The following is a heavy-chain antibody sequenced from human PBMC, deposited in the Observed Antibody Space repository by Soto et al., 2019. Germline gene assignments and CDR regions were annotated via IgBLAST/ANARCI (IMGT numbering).Heavy chain of an antibody. J-gene: IGHJ5*02. CDR1: GGSISSSNW. CDR3: ARDSGLDILSGYSSYHWFDT. V-gene: IGHV4-4*02. D-gene: IGHD3-9*01. Sequence: SETLSLTCAVSGGSISSSNWWSWVRQPPGKGLEWIGEIYHSGSTNYNPSLKSRVTISVDKSKNQFSLKLSSVTAADTAVYYYARDSGLDILSGYSSYHWFDTGGQETLLAVSS. CDR2: IYHSGST.